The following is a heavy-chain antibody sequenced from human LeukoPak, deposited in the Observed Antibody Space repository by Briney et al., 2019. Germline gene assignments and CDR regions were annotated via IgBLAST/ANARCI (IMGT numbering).Heavy chain of an antibody. Sequence: SETLSLTCAVSGGSISSGDYYWTWIRQPPGKGLEWVGYIYHSGNTYYNPSLKSRLTISLDTSKNQFSLRLGSVTAADTAVYFCARLNSGGCYDYWGQGTLVTVSS. J-gene: IGHJ4*02. CDR2: IYHSGNT. CDR1: GGSISSGDYY. D-gene: IGHD2-15*01. CDR3: ARLNSGGCYDY. V-gene: IGHV4-30-4*01.